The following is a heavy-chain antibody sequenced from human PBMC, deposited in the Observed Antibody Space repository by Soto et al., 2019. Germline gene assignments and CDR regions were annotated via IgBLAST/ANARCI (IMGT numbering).Heavy chain of an antibody. CDR1: GGSISSYY. Sequence: PSETLSLTCTVSGGSISSYYWSWIRQPPGKGLEWIGYIYYSGSTNYNPSLKSRVTISVDTYKNQFSLKLSSVTAADTAVYYCARRDYYYYYMDVWGKGNTVTVYS. CDR3: ARRDYYYYYMDV. CDR2: IYYSGST. J-gene: IGHJ6*03. V-gene: IGHV4-59*08.